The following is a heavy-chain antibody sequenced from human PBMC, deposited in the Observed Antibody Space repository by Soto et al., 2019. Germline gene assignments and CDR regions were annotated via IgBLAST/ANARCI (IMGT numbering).Heavy chain of an antibody. D-gene: IGHD4-17*01. CDR3: ARGVTVTMRSYYSYGMDV. CDR1: GGTFSSYA. V-gene: IGHV1-69*13. J-gene: IGHJ6*02. Sequence: SVKVSCKASGGTFSSYAISWVRQAPGQGLEWMGGIIPIFGTANYAQKFQGRVTITADESTSTAYMELSSLRSEDTAVYYCARGVTVTMRSYYSYGMDVLGQGTTGNV. CDR2: IIPIFGTA.